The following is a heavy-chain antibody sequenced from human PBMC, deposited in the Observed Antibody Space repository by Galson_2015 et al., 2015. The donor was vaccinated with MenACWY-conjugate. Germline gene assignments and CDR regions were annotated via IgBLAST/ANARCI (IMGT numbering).Heavy chain of an antibody. V-gene: IGHV4-59*01. Sequence: ETLSLTCTVSGGSISSYYWSWIRQPPGKGLEWIGYKYFSGSTNYNPSLKSRVTISVDTSKNQFSLKLSSVTAADTAVYCCARVIGYCSGGSCYGQFDPWGQGTLVTVSS. D-gene: IGHD2-15*01. CDR2: KYFSGST. J-gene: IGHJ5*02. CDR1: GGSISSYY. CDR3: ARVIGYCSGGSCYGQFDP.